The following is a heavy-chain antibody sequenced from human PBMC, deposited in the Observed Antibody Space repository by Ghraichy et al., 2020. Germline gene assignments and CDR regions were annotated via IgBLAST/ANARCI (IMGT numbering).Heavy chain of an antibody. Sequence: GETLNISCAASGFTFSSYWMSWVRQAPGKGLEWVANIKQDGSEKYYVDSVKGRFTISRDNAKNSLYLQMNSLRAEDTAVYYCARDWYFDLWGRGTLVTVSS. CDR1: GFTFSSYW. CDR3: ARDWYFDL. V-gene: IGHV3-7*01. CDR2: IKQDGSEK. J-gene: IGHJ2*01.